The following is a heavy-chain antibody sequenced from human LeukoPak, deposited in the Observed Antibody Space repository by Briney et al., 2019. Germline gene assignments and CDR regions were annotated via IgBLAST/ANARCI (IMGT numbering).Heavy chain of an antibody. CDR2: INDVSADI. V-gene: IGHV3-21*05. CDR1: EFPFSLYA. Sequence: GSLRLSFAASEFPFSLYAMNWVRQAPGKGLEWVSYINDVSADIHYADSVKGRFTISRDNARNTLYLQMNSLRAEDTAVYYCARDTYQPGRIDSWGQGTLVIVSS. J-gene: IGHJ4*02. D-gene: IGHD2-2*01. CDR3: ARDTYQPGRIDS.